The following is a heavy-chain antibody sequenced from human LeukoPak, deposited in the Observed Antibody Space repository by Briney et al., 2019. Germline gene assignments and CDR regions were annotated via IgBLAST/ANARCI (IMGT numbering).Heavy chain of an antibody. J-gene: IGHJ6*02. CDR2: ISYDGSNK. V-gene: IGHV3-30*18. CDR1: GFTFSSYG. CDR3: AKDLILYYDFWSGYSAKPWDGTGYGMDV. Sequence: GRSLRLSCAASGFTFSSYGMHWVRQAPGKGLEWVAVISYDGSNKYYADSVKGRFTISRDNSKNTLYLQMNSQRAEDTAVYYCAKDLILYYDFWSGYSAKPWDGTGYGMDVWGQGTTVTVSS. D-gene: IGHD3-3*01.